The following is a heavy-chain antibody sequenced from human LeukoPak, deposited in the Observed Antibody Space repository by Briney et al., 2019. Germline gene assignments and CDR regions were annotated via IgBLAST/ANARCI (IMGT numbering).Heavy chain of an antibody. J-gene: IGHJ4*02. Sequence: GGSLRLSCAVSGFTFGNYGMHWVRQAPGKGLEWVALISYDGSSEYYAGSVKGRFTISRGNSKITVYLQMNSLKAEDTAVYYCARSYDYGSYLVDYWGQGTLVTVSS. CDR2: ISYDGSSE. D-gene: IGHD4-17*01. V-gene: IGHV3-30*03. CDR3: ARSYDYGSYLVDY. CDR1: GFTFGNYG.